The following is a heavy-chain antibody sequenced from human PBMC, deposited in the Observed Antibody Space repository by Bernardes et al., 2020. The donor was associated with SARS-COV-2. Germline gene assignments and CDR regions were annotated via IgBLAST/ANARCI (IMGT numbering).Heavy chain of an antibody. V-gene: IGHV4-59*01. CDR3: ARLRFSTVVAGSYYFDY. D-gene: IGHD6-19*01. CDR2: IYHRGNT. CDR1: GGSISSSY. Sequence: SETLSLTCTVSGGSISSSYWSWIRQPPGKGLEWIGYIYHRGNTNHNPSLKSRVTISIDTSEKHFSLKLSSVTAADTAVYYCARLRFSTVVAGSYYFDYWGQGSLVTVSS. J-gene: IGHJ4*02.